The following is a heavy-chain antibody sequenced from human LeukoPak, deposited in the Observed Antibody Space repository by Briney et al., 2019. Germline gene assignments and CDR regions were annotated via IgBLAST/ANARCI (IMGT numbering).Heavy chain of an antibody. V-gene: IGHV3-15*01. CDR1: GFTFSNAW. CDR2: IKSKTDGGTT. J-gene: IGHJ4*02. D-gene: IGHD3-9*01. Sequence: PGGSLRLSCAASGFTFSNAWMSWVRQAPGKGLEWVGRIKSKTDGGTTDYAAPVKGRFTISRDDSKNTLYLQMNSLKTEDTAVYYCTTDPTYYDISTGFDYWGQGTLVTVSS. CDR3: TTDPTYYDISTGFDY.